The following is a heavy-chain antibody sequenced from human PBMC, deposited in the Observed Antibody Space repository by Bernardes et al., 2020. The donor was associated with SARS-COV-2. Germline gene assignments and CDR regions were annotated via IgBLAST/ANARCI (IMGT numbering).Heavy chain of an antibody. V-gene: IGHV1-69*02. D-gene: IGHD4-4*01. Sequence: SVKVSCKASGGTFSSYTISWVRQAPGQGLEWMGRIIPILGIANYAQKFQGRVTITADKSTSTAYMELSSLRSEDTAVYYCARGDDYSNYADYWGQGTLVTVSS. CDR1: GGTFSSYT. CDR2: IIPILGIA. J-gene: IGHJ4*02. CDR3: ARGDDYSNYADY.